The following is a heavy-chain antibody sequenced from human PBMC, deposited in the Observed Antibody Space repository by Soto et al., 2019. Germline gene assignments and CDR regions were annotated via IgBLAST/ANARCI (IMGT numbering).Heavy chain of an antibody. CDR3: ARDMTRTVVPYFDF. D-gene: IGHD1-7*01. J-gene: IGHJ4*02. CDR1: GYTFTSYD. V-gene: IGHV1-8*01. Sequence: QAQLVQSGAEVKKPGASVKVSCKASGYTFTSYDINWVRQAPGQGLEWLGWMDPNSGSTGYAQNFQGRVTMTRNISINTAHMELSSLRSEDTAVYYCARDMTRTVVPYFDFWGQGTLVTVSS. CDR2: MDPNSGST.